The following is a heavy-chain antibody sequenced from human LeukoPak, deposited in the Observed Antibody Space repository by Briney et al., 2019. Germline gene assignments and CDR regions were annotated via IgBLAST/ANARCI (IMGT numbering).Heavy chain of an antibody. Sequence: GGSLGFSCAASGFTFGDYAMNWGRQAPGKGLEWVSGISWDSRTINYADSVRGRFTISRDNAKSSLYLQMNSLRPEDTALYYCAKASTSYGYKDDAFDIWGQGTMVTVSS. CDR1: GFTFGDYA. CDR2: ISWDSRTI. J-gene: IGHJ3*02. CDR3: AKASTSYGYKDDAFDI. V-gene: IGHV3-9*01. D-gene: IGHD3-16*01.